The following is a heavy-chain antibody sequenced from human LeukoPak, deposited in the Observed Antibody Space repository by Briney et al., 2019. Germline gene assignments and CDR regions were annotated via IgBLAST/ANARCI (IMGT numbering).Heavy chain of an antibody. CDR1: GFTFSSYG. Sequence: PGGSLRLSCAASGFTFSSYGMSWVRQAPGKGLEWIGSIYYTGSTYYNPSLKSRVTISVDTSKNQFSLKLSSVTAADTAVYYCARRLRIRQLWFGEYFESLRYMDVWGKGTTVTISS. V-gene: IGHV4-39*01. CDR3: ARRLRIRQLWFGEYFESLRYMDV. CDR2: IYYTGST. J-gene: IGHJ6*03. D-gene: IGHD3-10*01.